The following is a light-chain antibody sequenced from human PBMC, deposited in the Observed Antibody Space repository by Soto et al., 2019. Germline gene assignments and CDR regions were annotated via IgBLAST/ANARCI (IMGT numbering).Light chain of an antibody. CDR2: DTS. CDR1: QFVSSR. V-gene: IGKV3-15*01. CDR3: QEYIQWPPGM. Sequence: DIVVTQSPATLSASPGERVTLSCRASQFVSSRLAWYQRRPGQVPRLLIYDTSTRSPGISARFSGSGSGTEFTLNISSLRSEDFAVYYCQEYIQWPPGMFGPGTTVDIK. J-gene: IGKJ1*01.